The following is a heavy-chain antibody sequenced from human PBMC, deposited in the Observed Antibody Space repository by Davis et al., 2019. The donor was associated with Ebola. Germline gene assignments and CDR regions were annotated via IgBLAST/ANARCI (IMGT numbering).Heavy chain of an antibody. CDR3: ARGVLKVYAIPKYYFDY. CDR2: ISAYNGNT. CDR1: GYTFTSYG. J-gene: IGHJ4*02. D-gene: IGHD2-8*01. V-gene: IGHV1-18*04. Sequence: AASVKVSCKASGYTFTSYGISWVRQPPGQGLEWMGWISAYNGNTNYAQKLQGRVTMTTDTSTNTAYMELSSLTSEDTAVYYCARGVLKVYAIPKYYFDYWGQGTLVTVSS.